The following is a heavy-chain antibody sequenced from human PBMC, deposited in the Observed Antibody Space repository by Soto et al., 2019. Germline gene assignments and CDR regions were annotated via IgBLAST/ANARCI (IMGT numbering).Heavy chain of an antibody. D-gene: IGHD6-13*01. Sequence: SETLSLTCAVYGGSFSGYYWSWIRQPPGKGLEWIGEINHSGSTNYNPSLKSRVTISVDTSKNQFYLKLSSVTAADTAVYYCARLKAAAGTSPFDYWGQGTLVTVSS. J-gene: IGHJ4*02. CDR2: INHSGST. V-gene: IGHV4-34*01. CDR3: ARLKAAAGTSPFDY. CDR1: GGSFSGYY.